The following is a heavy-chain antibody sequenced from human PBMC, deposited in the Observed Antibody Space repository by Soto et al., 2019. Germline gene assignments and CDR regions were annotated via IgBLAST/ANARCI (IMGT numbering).Heavy chain of an antibody. J-gene: IGHJ5*02. CDR1: GFSLSTSGVG. CDR2: IYWDGDK. D-gene: IGHD3-10*01. V-gene: IGHV2-5*02. CDR3: THIASYYQFDWFDP. Sequence: QITLKESGRTLVKPTQTLTLTCTFSGFSLSTSGVGVGWIRQPPGKALEWLALIYWDGDKRYSPSLKSRLTVTKDTSNNQVVLTMSNMDPVDTATYYCTHIASYYQFDWFDPWGQGILVTVSS.